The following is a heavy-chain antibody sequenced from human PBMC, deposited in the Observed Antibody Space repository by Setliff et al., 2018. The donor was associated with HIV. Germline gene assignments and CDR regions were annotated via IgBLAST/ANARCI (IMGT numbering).Heavy chain of an antibody. Sequence: SETLPLTCAVYGGSFSGYYWSWIRQPPGKGLEWIGEINHSGSTNYNPSLKSRVTISVDTSKNQFSLKLSSVNAADTAVYYCARGLKRHLAEYFQHWGQGTLVTVSS. CDR2: INHSGST. V-gene: IGHV4-34*01. CDR1: GGSFSGYY. CDR3: ARGLKRHLAEYFQH. J-gene: IGHJ1*01.